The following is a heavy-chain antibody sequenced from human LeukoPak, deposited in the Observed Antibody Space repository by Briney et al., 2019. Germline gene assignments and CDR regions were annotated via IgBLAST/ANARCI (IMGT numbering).Heavy chain of an antibody. CDR1: GYTFTNYY. J-gene: IGHJ4*02. Sequence: ASVKVSCKASGYTFTNYYMHWVRQAPGQGLEWMGIINPSGGSTTYAQKFQGRVTMTRDMSTSTIYMEVNSLRSEDTAVYYCARGVVPAAYIDYWGQGGVVTVSS. V-gene: IGHV1-46*01. CDR3: ARGVVPAAYIDY. D-gene: IGHD2-2*01. CDR2: INPSGGST.